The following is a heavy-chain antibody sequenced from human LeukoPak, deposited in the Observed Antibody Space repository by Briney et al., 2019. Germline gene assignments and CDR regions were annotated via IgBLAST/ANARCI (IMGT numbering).Heavy chain of an antibody. D-gene: IGHD3-10*01. CDR2: ISSSGSTI. V-gene: IGHV3-48*03. J-gene: IGHJ5*02. Sequence: PGGSLRLSCAASGFTFSSYEMNWVRQAPGKGLEWVSYISSSGSTIYYADPVKGRFTISRDNAKNSLYLQMNSLRAEDTAVYYCARVVRGILFPWGQGTLVTVSS. CDR3: ARVVRGILFP. CDR1: GFTFSSYE.